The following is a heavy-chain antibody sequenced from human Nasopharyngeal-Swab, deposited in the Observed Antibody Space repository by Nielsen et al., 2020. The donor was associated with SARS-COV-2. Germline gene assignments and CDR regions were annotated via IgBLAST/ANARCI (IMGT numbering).Heavy chain of an antibody. CDR3: ARDKPGITIFGVVIGPFDY. V-gene: IGHV3-48*03. CDR2: IGSSGSTI. Sequence: GESLKISCAASGFTFSSYERNWVRQAPGKGREWVSYIGSSGSTIYYADSVKGRFTISRDNAKNSLYLQMNSLRAEDTAVYYCARDKPGITIFGVVIGPFDYWGQGTLVTVSS. D-gene: IGHD3-3*01. J-gene: IGHJ4*02. CDR1: GFTFSSYE.